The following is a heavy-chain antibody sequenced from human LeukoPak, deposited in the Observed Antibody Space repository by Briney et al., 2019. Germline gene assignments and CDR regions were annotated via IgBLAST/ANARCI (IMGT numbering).Heavy chain of an antibody. CDR3: ARAEYGNWFDP. D-gene: IGHD2-2*01. CDR1: GFSVSDNY. V-gene: IGHV3-53*01. CDR2: IYTTDIT. J-gene: IGHJ5*02. Sequence: GGSLRLSYAASGFSVSDNYMSWVRQAPGKGLEWVSLIYTTDITYYADSVKGRFTISRDNSKNTVSLQMNSLRADDTAVYYCARAEYGNWFDPWGQGTLVTVSS.